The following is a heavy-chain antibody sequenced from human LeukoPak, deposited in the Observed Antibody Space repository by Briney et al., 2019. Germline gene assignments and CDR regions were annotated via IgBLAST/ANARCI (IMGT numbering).Heavy chain of an antibody. Sequence: GGSLRLSCAASGFTFSSYDMSWVRQAPGKGLEWVSAISGSGGSTYYADSVKGRFTISRDNSKNTLYLQMNSLRAEDTAVYYCAKAQTPDYYYDSSGSTFDYWGQGTLVTVSS. CDR1: GFTFSSYD. CDR3: AKAQTPDYYYDSSGSTFDY. CDR2: ISGSGGST. V-gene: IGHV3-23*01. J-gene: IGHJ4*02. D-gene: IGHD3-22*01.